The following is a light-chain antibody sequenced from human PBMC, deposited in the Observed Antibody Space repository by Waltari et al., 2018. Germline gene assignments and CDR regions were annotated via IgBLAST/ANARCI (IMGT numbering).Light chain of an antibody. CDR3: QQYNSYSWT. CDR1: QSISSW. V-gene: IGKV1-5*03. CDR2: KAS. J-gene: IGKJ1*01. Sequence: DIQMTQSTSALSASVGDRVPITCRASQSISSWLAWYQQKPGKAPKLLIYKASSLESGVPSRFSGSGSGTEFTLTISSLQPDDFATYYCQQYNSYSWTFGQGTKVEIK.